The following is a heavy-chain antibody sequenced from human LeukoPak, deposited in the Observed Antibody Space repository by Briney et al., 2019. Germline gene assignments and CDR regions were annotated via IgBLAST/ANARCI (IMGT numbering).Heavy chain of an antibody. Sequence: PGGALRLSCAASGFTFRSYIMNWVRQAPGKGLEWVSSISSSSSYIYYADSMKGRFTISRDNAKNSLYLQMNSLRAEDTAVYYCARDLLGYCSSTSCQNLVWGQGTLVTVSS. CDR1: GFTFRSYI. D-gene: IGHD2-2*01. J-gene: IGHJ4*02. V-gene: IGHV3-21*01. CDR3: ARDLLGYCSSTSCQNLV. CDR2: ISSSSSYI.